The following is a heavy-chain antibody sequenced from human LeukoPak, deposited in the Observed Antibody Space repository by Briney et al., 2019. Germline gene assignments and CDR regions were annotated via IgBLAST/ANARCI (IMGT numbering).Heavy chain of an antibody. CDR3: ARDGTPMHSSGWVYMDV. J-gene: IGHJ6*04. D-gene: IGHD6-25*01. CDR2: ISASGTLT. CDR1: GFSFSSYE. V-gene: IGHV3-48*03. Sequence: PGGSLRLSCAASGFSFSSYEMNWVRQAPGKVLEWISYISASGTLTHYADSVEGRFTISRDSAKNSLSLQMNSLRGEDAAVYYCARDGTPMHSSGWVYMDVWGKGTTVTISS.